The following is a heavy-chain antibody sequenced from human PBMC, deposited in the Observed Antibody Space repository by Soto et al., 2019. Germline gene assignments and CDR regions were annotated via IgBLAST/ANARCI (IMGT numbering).Heavy chain of an antibody. J-gene: IGHJ5*01. D-gene: IGHD1-7*01. CDR1: GGSISSGDYN. V-gene: IGHV4-30-4*08. CDR2: IYYSGST. CDR3: ATVPHAYGTNWIDS. Sequence: SETLSLTCTVSGGSISSGDYNWSWIRQHPGKGLEWVGYIYYSGSTYYNPTLKSRVTISLDTSKDHFSLNLSSVTAADTAIYYCATVPHAYGTNWIDSWGQGTLVTVSS.